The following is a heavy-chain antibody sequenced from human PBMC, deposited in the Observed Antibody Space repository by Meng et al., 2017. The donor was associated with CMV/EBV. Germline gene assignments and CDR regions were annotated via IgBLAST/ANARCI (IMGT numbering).Heavy chain of an antibody. CDR1: GGTFSSYA. Sequence: SVKVSGKASGGTFSSYAISWVRQAPGQGREGMGGIIHIFGTANYAQKVQGRVTITTDDSTSTAYMELSSLRSEDTAVYYCARGVVVVVAATPWTGGMDVWGQGTTVTVSS. CDR2: IIHIFGTA. V-gene: IGHV1-69*05. J-gene: IGHJ6*02. D-gene: IGHD2-15*01. CDR3: ARGVVVVVAATPWTGGMDV.